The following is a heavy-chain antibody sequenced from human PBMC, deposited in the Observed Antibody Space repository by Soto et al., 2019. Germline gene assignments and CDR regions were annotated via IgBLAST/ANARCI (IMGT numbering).Heavy chain of an antibody. Sequence: EVQLVESGGGLVKPGGSLRLSCAASGFTFSSYSMNWVRQAPGKGLEWVSSISSSSSYIYYADSVKGRFTISRDNAKNSLYRQMNSLRAEDTAVYYCARAYYYGSGSYSVGFRYFDYWGQGTLVTVSS. CDR2: ISSSSSYI. V-gene: IGHV3-21*01. CDR3: ARAYYYGSGSYSVGFRYFDY. D-gene: IGHD3-10*01. J-gene: IGHJ4*02. CDR1: GFTFSSYS.